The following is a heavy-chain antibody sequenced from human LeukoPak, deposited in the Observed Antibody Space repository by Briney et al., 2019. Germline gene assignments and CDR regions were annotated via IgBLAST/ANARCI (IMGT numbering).Heavy chain of an antibody. Sequence: GGSLRLSCAASGFTFSSYTMNWVRQAPGKGLEWVSSISSSSSYIYYADSVKGRFTISRDNAKKSLFLQMNSLRAEDTAVYYCAKSGGYNLSYYYMDVWGKGTTVTVSS. V-gene: IGHV3-21*01. CDR1: GFTFSSYT. J-gene: IGHJ6*03. D-gene: IGHD5-24*01. CDR2: ISSSSSYI. CDR3: AKSGGYNLSYYYMDV.